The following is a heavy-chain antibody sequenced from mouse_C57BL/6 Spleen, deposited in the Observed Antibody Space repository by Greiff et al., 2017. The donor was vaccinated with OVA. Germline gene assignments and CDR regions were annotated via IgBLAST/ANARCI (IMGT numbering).Heavy chain of an antibody. CDR2: IYPGSGNT. Sequence: VQLVESGAELVRPGASVKLSCKASGYTFTDYYINWVKQRPGQGLEWIARIYPGSGNTYYNEKFKGKATLTAEKSSSTAYMQLSSLTSEDSAVYFCAIYDGYYYAMDYWGQGTSVTVSS. J-gene: IGHJ4*01. CDR3: AIYDGYYYAMDY. D-gene: IGHD2-3*01. V-gene: IGHV1-76*01. CDR1: GYTFTDYY.